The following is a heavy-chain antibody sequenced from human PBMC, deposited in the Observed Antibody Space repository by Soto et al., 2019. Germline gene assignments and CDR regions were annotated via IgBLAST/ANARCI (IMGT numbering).Heavy chain of an antibody. V-gene: IGHV1-69*01. CDR1: GGTFSSYA. CDR3: ARDQMTGSGGSSSYAFDI. J-gene: IGHJ3*02. CDR2: IIPIFGTA. D-gene: IGHD2-15*01. Sequence: QVQLVQSGAEVKKPGSSVKVSCKASGGTFSSYAISWVRQAPGQGLEWMGGIIPIFGTANYAQKFQGRVTITADESTSTAYMELSSLRSEDTVVYYCARDQMTGSGGSSSYAFDIWGQGTMVTVSS.